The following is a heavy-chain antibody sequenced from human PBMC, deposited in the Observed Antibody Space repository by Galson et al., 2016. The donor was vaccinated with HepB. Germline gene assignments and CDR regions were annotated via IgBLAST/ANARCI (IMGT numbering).Heavy chain of an antibody. CDR1: GFTFTNYA. CDR3: AKGWGGYYFDY. J-gene: IGHJ4*02. V-gene: IGHV3-23*01. Sequence: SLRLSCAASGFTFTNYAMNWVRQAPGKGLEWVSGLIGGDQNTYYADSVKGRFTISRDNSKNTLYLQMNSLRAEDTALYYCAKGWGGYYFDYWGQGTLVTVSS. CDR2: LIGGDQNT. D-gene: IGHD3-16*01.